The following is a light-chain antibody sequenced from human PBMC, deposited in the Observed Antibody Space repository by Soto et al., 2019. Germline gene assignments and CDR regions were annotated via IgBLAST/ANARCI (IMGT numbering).Light chain of an antibody. CDR2: FAS. CDR1: QGLSNY. CDR3: QQANSFPRT. V-gene: IGKV1D-12*01. J-gene: IGKJ4*01. Sequence: DIQMTQSPSSVSASVGDRVTITCRASQGLSNYLAWYQQKPGKAPKLLISFASSLQSGVPSRFNGSGSGTDFTLTVSNLQPEDLAPYYCQQANSFPRTFGGGTKVEIK.